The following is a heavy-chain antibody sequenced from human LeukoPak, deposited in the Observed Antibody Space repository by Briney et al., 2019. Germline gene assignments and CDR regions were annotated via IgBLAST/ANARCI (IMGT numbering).Heavy chain of an antibody. Sequence: PGGSLRLSCAASGFTFSSYEMNWVRQAPGKGLEWVSYISSSGSTIYYADSVKGRFTISRDNAKNSLYLQMNSLRAEDTAVYYCAKEKVIAVAGTLGFDYWGRGTLVTVSS. J-gene: IGHJ4*02. V-gene: IGHV3-48*03. D-gene: IGHD6-19*01. CDR3: AKEKVIAVAGTLGFDY. CDR2: ISSSGSTI. CDR1: GFTFSSYE.